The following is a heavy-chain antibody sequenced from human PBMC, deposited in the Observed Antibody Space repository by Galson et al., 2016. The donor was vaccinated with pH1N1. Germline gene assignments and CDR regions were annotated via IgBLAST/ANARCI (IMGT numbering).Heavy chain of an antibody. V-gene: IGHV3-48*04. CDR2: ISSSSSTI. CDR3: ARDQGGYGSGSFPAYYYYMDV. D-gene: IGHD3-10*01. Sequence: SLRPSCAASGFTFSSYSMNWVRQAPGKGLEWVSYISSSSSTIYYADSVKGRFTISRDNAKNSLYLQMNSLRAEDTAVYYCARDQGGYGSGSFPAYYYYMDVWGQGTAVTVSS. J-gene: IGHJ6*03. CDR1: GFTFSSYS.